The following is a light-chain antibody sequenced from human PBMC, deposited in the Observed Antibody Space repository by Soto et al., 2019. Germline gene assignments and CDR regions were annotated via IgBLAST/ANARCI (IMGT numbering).Light chain of an antibody. V-gene: IGKV1-27*01. Sequence: DIQMTQSPSSLSSSLGERATITCRASQGISTYLVWYQQKPGTVPKLLIFDASNLQTGVPARFSGSGSGTDFTLTISSLEPEDFATYYCQNHSGAPLTFGQGTKVEIK. CDR3: QNHSGAPLT. CDR2: DAS. CDR1: QGISTY. J-gene: IGKJ1*01.